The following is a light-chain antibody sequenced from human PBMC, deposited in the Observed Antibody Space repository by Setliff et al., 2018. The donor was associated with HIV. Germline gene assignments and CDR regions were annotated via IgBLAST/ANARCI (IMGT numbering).Light chain of an antibody. CDR3: SSYTSSSTYV. CDR2: DVS. Sequence: QSVLTQPASVSGSPGQSITISCTGTSSDVGGYNYVSWYQQHPGKAPKLVISDVSKRPSGVSSRFSGSKSGNTASLTISGLQTEDEADYYCSSYTSSSTYVFGTGTKVTVL. CDR1: SSDVGGYNY. V-gene: IGLV2-14*01. J-gene: IGLJ1*01.